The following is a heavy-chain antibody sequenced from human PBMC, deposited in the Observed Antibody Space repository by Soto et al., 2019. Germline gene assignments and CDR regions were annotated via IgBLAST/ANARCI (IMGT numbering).Heavy chain of an antibody. CDR3: AKLYWNPRYFDY. V-gene: IGHV3-23*01. D-gene: IGHD1-1*01. J-gene: IGHJ4*01. Sequence: GGSLRVSCVASGFTFSTVAMTWVRQAPGKGLEWVSSISDNGGNTDYADSVRGRFTLSRDNSKNTLYLQMNHLKAEDTAVYYCAKLYWNPRYFDYWGHGARVTVSS. CDR2: ISDNGGNT. CDR1: GFTFSTVA.